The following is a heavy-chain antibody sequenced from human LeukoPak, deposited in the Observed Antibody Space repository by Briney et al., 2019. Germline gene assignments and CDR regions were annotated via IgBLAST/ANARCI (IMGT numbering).Heavy chain of an antibody. CDR2: IIPIFGTA. V-gene: IGHV1-69*01. CDR3: ASRRQTYYDFWSGYYYGMDV. D-gene: IGHD3-3*01. Sequence: SVKVSCKASGGTFSSYAISWVRQAPGQGLEWMGGIIPIFGTANYAQKFQGRVTITADESTSTAYMELSSLRSEDTAVYYCASRRQTYYDFWSGYYYGMDVWGQGTTVTVSS. CDR1: GGTFSSYA. J-gene: IGHJ6*02.